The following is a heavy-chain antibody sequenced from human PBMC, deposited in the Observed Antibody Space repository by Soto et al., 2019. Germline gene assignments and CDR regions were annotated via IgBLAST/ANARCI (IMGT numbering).Heavy chain of an antibody. Sequence: EVQLLESGGGLVQPGGSLRLSCAASGFTFTNYAMTWVRQAPGKGLEWVSISSGSGSGGSTNYADSVKGRFTISRYNSKSTLYLQMNSLRVEDTAVYYCAKDRDDYRNYVFDYWGQGTLVTVSS. J-gene: IGHJ4*02. CDR3: AKDRDDYRNYVFDY. V-gene: IGHV3-23*01. CDR2: SSGSGSGGST. D-gene: IGHD4-4*01. CDR1: GFTFTNYA.